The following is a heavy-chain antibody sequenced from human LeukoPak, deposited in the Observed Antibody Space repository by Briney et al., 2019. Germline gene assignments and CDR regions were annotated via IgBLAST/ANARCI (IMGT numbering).Heavy chain of an antibody. CDR3: ARHRTVARGCYEFDY. CDR2: IYYSGTT. Sequence: PGGSLRLSCAASGFTFSTYWMNWIRQPPGKGLEWIATIYYSGTTYYNPSLKSRVTISVDTSKSHFSLRVTSVTASDSAMYYCARHRTVARGCYEFDYWGQGALVTVSS. CDR1: GFTFSTYW. V-gene: IGHV4-39*01. J-gene: IGHJ4*02. D-gene: IGHD6-19*01.